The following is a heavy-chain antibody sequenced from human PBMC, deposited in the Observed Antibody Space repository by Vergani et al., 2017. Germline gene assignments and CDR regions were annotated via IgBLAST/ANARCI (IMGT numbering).Heavy chain of an antibody. D-gene: IGHD2-2*01. V-gene: IGHV3-30*02. CDR1: GFTFSSYG. CDR3: AKDPDIVVVPAAPYYYYYYGMDV. CDR2: IRYDGSNK. J-gene: IGHJ6*02. Sequence: VHLEESGGGLVQPGGSLRLSCAASGFTFSSYGMHWVRQAPGKGLEWVAFIRYDGSNKYYADSVKGRFTISRDNSKNTLYLQMNSLRAEDTAVYYCAKDPDIVVVPAAPYYYYYYGMDVWGQGTTVTVSS.